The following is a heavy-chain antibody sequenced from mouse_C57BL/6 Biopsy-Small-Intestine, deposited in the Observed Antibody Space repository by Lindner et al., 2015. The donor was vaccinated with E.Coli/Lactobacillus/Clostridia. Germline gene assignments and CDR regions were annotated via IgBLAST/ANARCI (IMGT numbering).Heavy chain of an antibody. CDR2: INPVSGGT. D-gene: IGHD3-1*01. CDR3: ARGRSRVDIEARPLDY. Sequence: SVKVSCKVSGYTFTGYYLHWVRQAPGQGLEWMGWINPVSGGTNLAQKFQGRVTMTRDTSISTAYMELTGLRSDDTAVYYCARGRSRVDIEARPLDYWGQGTLVTVSS. J-gene: IGHJ4*01. V-gene: IGHV1-53*01. CDR1: GYTFTGYY.